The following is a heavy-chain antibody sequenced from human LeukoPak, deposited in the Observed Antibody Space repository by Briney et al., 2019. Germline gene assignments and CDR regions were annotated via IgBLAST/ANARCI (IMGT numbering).Heavy chain of an antibody. CDR2: IIPIFGIA. Sequence: SVKVSCKASGGTFSSYAISWVRQAPGQGLEWMGRIIPIFGIANYARKFQGRVTITADKSTSTAYMELSSLRSEDTAVYYCASYYYDSSGYYPTLSYFDYWGQGTLVTVSS. CDR1: GGTFSSYA. J-gene: IGHJ4*02. CDR3: ASYYYDSSGYYPTLSYFDY. V-gene: IGHV1-69*04. D-gene: IGHD3-22*01.